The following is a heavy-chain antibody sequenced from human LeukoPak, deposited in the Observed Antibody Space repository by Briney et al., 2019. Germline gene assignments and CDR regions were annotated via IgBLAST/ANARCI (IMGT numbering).Heavy chain of an antibody. CDR2: ISYDGSDQ. V-gene: IGHV3-30*18. CDR3: AKLGCSSTRCYINY. CDR1: GFSFSTYG. D-gene: IGHD2-2*01. J-gene: IGHJ4*02. Sequence: GGSLRLSCAASGFSFSTYGMRWVRQAPGKGREWVAGISYDGSDQYYADSVKGRFTVSRDNSMNTLYLQMNSLRVEDTAVYYCAKLGCSSTRCYINYWGQGTLVTVSS.